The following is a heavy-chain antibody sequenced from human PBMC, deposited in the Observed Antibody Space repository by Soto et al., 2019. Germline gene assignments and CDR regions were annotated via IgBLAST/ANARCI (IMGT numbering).Heavy chain of an antibody. CDR1: GFTFSDYW. D-gene: IGHD4-17*01. CDR2: IKQDGSEK. CDR3: ARETHGGPFDY. J-gene: IGHJ4*02. Sequence: GGSLRLSCAAAGFTFSDYWMSWVRQAPGKGLEWVANIKQDGSEKYYVDSVKGRFTISRDNAKNSLYLQMNSLRAEDTAIYYYARETHGGPFDYWGPGTLVT. V-gene: IGHV3-7*01.